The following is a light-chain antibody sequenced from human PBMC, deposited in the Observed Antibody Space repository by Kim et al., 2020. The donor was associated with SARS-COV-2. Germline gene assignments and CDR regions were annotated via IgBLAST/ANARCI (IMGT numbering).Light chain of an antibody. CDR2: AAS. CDR3: QQSYSTPPLT. Sequence: DIQMTQSPSSLSASVGDRVTIPCRASQSISSYLNWYQQKPGKAPKLLIYAASSLQSGVPSRFSGSGSGTDFTLTISSLQPEDFATYYWQQSYSTPPLTFGGGTKVNIK. J-gene: IGKJ4*01. V-gene: IGKV1-39*01. CDR1: QSISSY.